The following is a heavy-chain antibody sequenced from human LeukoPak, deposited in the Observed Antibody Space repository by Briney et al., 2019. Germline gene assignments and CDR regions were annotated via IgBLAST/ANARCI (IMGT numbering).Heavy chain of an antibody. J-gene: IGHJ4*02. D-gene: IGHD2-2*01. V-gene: IGHV3-23*01. CDR2: ISGDGGGT. CDR1: GFTFSTYA. Sequence: GGSLRLFCAASGFTFSTYAMSWVRQAPGLGLEWVSSISGDGGGTYYPESVKGRFTISRDNAKNPLYLQINSLRADDTAVYYCAKRPDCSTTKCFRLEYWGQETLVTVST. CDR3: AKRPDCSTTKCFRLEY.